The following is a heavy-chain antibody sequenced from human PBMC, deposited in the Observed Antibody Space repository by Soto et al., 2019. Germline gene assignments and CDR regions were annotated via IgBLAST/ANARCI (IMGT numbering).Heavy chain of an antibody. D-gene: IGHD6-13*01. CDR2: TYYRSKWYN. V-gene: IGHV6-1*01. CDR3: ARDSSSWYWDLYNWFDP. J-gene: IGHJ5*02. CDR1: GDSVSSNSAA. Sequence: SQTLSLTCAISGDSVSSNSAAWNWIRQSPSGGLEWLGRTYYRSKWYNDYAVSVKSRITINPDTSKNQFSLQLNSVTPEDTAVYYCARDSSSWYWDLYNWFDPWGQGTLVTV.